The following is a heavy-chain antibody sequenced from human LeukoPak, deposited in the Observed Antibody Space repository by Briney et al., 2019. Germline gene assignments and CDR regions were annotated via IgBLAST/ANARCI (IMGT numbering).Heavy chain of an antibody. V-gene: IGHV3-64D*09. D-gene: IGHD1-1*01. J-gene: IGHJ4*02. CDR2: ISSNGGSS. Sequence: GGTLRLSCSASGFTFSAYAMYWVRQAPAKGLEYVSGISSNGGSSFYADSAKGRFTISRDNSKNTLYLQMSSLRAEDTAVYYCVKITSVTGGDCWGQGTRLTVSS. CDR3: VKITSVTGGDC. CDR1: GFTFSAYA.